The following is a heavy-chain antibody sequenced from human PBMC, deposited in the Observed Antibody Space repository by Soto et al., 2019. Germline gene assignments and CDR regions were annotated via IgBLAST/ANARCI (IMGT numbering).Heavy chain of an antibody. V-gene: IGHV3-30*18. D-gene: IGHD6-19*01. J-gene: IGHJ6*02. CDR2: ISYDGSNK. CDR1: GFTFSSYG. CDR3: AKERPVAVAGTYYYGMDV. Sequence: QVQLVESGGGVVQPGRSLRLSCAASGFTFSSYGMHWVRQAPGKGLEWVAVISYDGSNKYYADYVKGRFTISRDNSKNTLYLQMNSLRAEDTAVYYCAKERPVAVAGTYYYGMDVWGQGTTVTVSS.